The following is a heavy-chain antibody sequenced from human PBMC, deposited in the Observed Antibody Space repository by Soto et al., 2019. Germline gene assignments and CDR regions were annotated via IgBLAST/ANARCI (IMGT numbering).Heavy chain of an antibody. D-gene: IGHD1-26*01. CDR1: GYSFTKYY. J-gene: IGHJ5*02. CDR2: INPSSGDT. Sequence: ASVKVSCKASGYSFTKYYLHWVRQAPGQGLEWMAIINPSSGDTTYAQKFQGRVTVTSYTSTSTVYMELRSLTSEGTAIYYCARVALSGGGWLDPWGQGTPVTVSS. V-gene: IGHV1-46*01. CDR3: ARVALSGGGWLDP.